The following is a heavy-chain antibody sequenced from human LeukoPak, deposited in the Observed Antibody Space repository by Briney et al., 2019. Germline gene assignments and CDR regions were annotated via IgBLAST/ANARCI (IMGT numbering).Heavy chain of an antibody. CDR1: GFTFSTYA. V-gene: IGHV3-30-3*01. Sequence: GGPLRPPCAPPGFTFSTYAMHWARQAPGKGLEWVAVISYDGSNKYYADSVKGRFTISRDNTKNTLYLQMNSLRAEDTAVYYCARDGTSCYLVYWGQGTLVTVSS. CDR3: ARDGTSCYLVY. D-gene: IGHD2-2*01. J-gene: IGHJ4*02. CDR2: ISYDGSNK.